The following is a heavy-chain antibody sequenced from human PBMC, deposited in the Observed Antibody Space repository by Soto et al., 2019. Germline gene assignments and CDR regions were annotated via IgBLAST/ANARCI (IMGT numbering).Heavy chain of an antibody. D-gene: IGHD3-3*01. V-gene: IGHV3-21*01. Sequence: GGSLSLSCAASGFTFSSYSMNWVRQAPGKGLEWVSSISSSSSYIYYADSVKGRFTISRDNAKNSLYLQMNSLRAEDTAVYYCARDMYYDFWSGPNWFDPWGQGTLVTVSS. J-gene: IGHJ5*02. CDR1: GFTFSSYS. CDR3: ARDMYYDFWSGPNWFDP. CDR2: ISSSSSYI.